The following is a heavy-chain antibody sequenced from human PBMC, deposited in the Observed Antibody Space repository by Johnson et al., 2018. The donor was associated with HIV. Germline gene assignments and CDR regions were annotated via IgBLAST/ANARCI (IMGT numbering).Heavy chain of an antibody. D-gene: IGHD6-19*01. J-gene: IGHJ3*02. CDR3: ARASHSSGGYGRLGDALDI. Sequence: VQLVESGGDVVQPGRSLRLSCAASGFTFSSYAMHWVRQAPGKGLEYVSAISSNGGSTYYANSVKGRLTISRDNSKTTLYLQMNSLRAEDTAVYYCARASHSSGGYGRLGDALDIWGQGTMVTVSS. V-gene: IGHV3-64*01. CDR2: ISSNGGST. CDR1: GFTFSSYA.